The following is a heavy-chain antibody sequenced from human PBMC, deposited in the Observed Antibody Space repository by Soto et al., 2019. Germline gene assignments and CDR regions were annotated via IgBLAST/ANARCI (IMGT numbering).Heavy chain of an antibody. V-gene: IGHV4-59*02. CDR3: ARAARSSWYSGYYYGMDV. CDR1: GGSVSSYY. CDR2: IYYSGST. Sequence: SETLSLTCTVSGGSVSSYYWSWIRQPRGKGLEWIGYIYYSGSTNYNPSLKSRVTISVDTSKNQFSLKLSSVTAADTAVYYCARAARSSWYSGYYYGMDVWGQGTTVTVSS. D-gene: IGHD6-13*01. J-gene: IGHJ6*02.